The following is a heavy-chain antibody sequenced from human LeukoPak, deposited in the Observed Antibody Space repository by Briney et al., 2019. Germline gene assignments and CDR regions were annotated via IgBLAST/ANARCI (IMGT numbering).Heavy chain of an antibody. CDR3: ARGKTSQNIVTRKTYNWFDP. V-gene: IGHV3-21*01. D-gene: IGHD2/OR15-2a*01. J-gene: IGHJ5*02. CDR1: RFTFSSYA. CDR2: ISSSSNYI. Sequence: PGGSLRLSCAASRFTFSSYAMSWVRQAPGKGLEWVSSISSSSNYIYYADSVKGRFTISRDNAKHSLYLQMKSLRAEDTAVYYCARGKTSQNIVTRKTYNWFDPWGQGTLVTVSS.